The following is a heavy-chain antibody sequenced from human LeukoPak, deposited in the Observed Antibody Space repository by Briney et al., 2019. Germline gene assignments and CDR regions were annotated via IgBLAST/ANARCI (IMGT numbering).Heavy chain of an antibody. CDR1: GYTFTSYG. Sequence: GASVKVSCKASGYTFTSYGISWVRQAPGQGLEWMGWISAYNGNTNYAQKLQGRVTMTTDTSTSTAYMELRSLRSDDTAVYYCARGNYYYGSGTREYYFDYWGQGTLVTVSS. CDR2: ISAYNGNT. D-gene: IGHD3-10*01. J-gene: IGHJ4*02. CDR3: ARGNYYYGSGTREYYFDY. V-gene: IGHV1-18*01.